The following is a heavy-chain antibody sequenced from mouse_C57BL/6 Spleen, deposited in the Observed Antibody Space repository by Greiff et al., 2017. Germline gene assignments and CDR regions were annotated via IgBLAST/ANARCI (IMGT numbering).Heavy chain of an antibody. V-gene: IGHV1-64*01. CDR2: IHPNSGST. CDR1: GYTFTSYW. D-gene: IGHD2-2*01. J-gene: IGHJ3*01. Sequence: QVQLQQSGAELVKPGASVKLSCKASGYTFTSYWMHWVKQRPGQGLEWIGMIHPNSGSTNYNEKFKSKATLTVDKSSSTAYMQLSSLTSEDSAVYYCARDYGYDRRFAYWGQGTLVTVSA. CDR3: ARDYGYDRRFAY.